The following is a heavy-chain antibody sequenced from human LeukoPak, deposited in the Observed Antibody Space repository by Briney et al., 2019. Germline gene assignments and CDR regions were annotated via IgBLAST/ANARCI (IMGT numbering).Heavy chain of an antibody. V-gene: IGHV1-8*01. Sequence: ASVKVSCKASGYTFTSYDINWVRQATGQGLEWMGWMNPNSGNTGYAQKFQGRVTMTRNTSISTAYMELRSLRSDDTAVYYCAREPSPLRYFDWYSDAFDIWGQGTMVTVSS. CDR3: AREPSPLRYFDWYSDAFDI. D-gene: IGHD3-9*01. CDR1: GYTFTSYD. CDR2: MNPNSGNT. J-gene: IGHJ3*02.